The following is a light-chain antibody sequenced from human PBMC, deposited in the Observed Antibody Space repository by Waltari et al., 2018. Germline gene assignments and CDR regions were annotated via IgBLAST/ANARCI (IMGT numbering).Light chain of an antibody. V-gene: IGLV1-44*01. CDR2: TNT. Sequence: QSVLTQPPSTSGAPGQTVTISCSGSVSNIGSNSVSWYQQFPGMAPKLLIYTNTQRPSGVPDRFSGSKSGTSVSLAISGLHSEDEADYYCATWDDILDAWIFGGGTRLTVL. CDR1: VSNIGSNS. CDR3: ATWDDILDAWI. J-gene: IGLJ3*02.